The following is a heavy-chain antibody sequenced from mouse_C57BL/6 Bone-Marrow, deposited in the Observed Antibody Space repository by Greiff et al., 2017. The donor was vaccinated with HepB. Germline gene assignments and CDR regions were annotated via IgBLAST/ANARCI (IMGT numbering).Heavy chain of an antibody. Sequence: EVQVVESGPELVKPGASVKISCKASGYTFTDYYMNWVKQSHGKSLEWIGDINPNNGGTSYNQKFKGKATLTVDKSSSTAYMELRSLTSEDSAVYYCAREGYYGPWFAYWGQGTLVTVSA. D-gene: IGHD1-1*01. CDR3: AREGYYGPWFAY. CDR1: GYTFTDYY. CDR2: INPNNGGT. J-gene: IGHJ3*01. V-gene: IGHV1-26*01.